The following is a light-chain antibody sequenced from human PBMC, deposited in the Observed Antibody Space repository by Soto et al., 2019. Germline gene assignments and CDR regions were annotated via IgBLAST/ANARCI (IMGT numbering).Light chain of an antibody. CDR2: DVI. CDR1: SSDVGGYDY. J-gene: IGLJ1*01. Sequence: QSALTQPASVSGSPGQSITISCTGTSSDVGGYDYVSWYQQQPGKAPKLMIYDVINRPSGVSNRFSGSKSGNTASLTISGLQPEDEADYYCSSYTTSSTQVFGTGTKFTVL. CDR3: SSYTTSSTQV. V-gene: IGLV2-14*03.